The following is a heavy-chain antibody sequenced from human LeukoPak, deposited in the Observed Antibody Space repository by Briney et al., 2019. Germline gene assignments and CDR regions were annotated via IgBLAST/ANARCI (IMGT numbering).Heavy chain of an antibody. Sequence: PGRSLRLSCAASGFIFSSYGMHWVRQAPGKGLECVAVISYDGSNKYYIDSVKGRFTISRDNSKNTLYLQMNSLRADDTAVYYCAKHLEGHCYDRSNYHGAFDVWGQGTMLTVSS. D-gene: IGHD3-22*01. CDR3: AKHLEGHCYDRSNYHGAFDV. V-gene: IGHV3-30*18. CDR1: GFIFSSYG. CDR2: ISYDGSNK. J-gene: IGHJ3*01.